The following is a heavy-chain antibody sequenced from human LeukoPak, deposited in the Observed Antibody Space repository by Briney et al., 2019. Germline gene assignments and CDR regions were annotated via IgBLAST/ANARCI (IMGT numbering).Heavy chain of an antibody. CDR2: ISAYNGNT. J-gene: IGHJ4*02. D-gene: IGHD3-22*01. CDR1: GYTFTSYG. CDR3: ARDSHYYDSSGYYPEDY. V-gene: IGHV1-18*01. Sequence: ASVKVSCKASGYTFTSYGISWVRQAPGQGLEGMGWISAYNGNTNYAQKLQGRVTMTTDTSTSTAYMELRSLRSDDTAVYYCARDSHYYDSSGYYPEDYWGQGTLVTVSS.